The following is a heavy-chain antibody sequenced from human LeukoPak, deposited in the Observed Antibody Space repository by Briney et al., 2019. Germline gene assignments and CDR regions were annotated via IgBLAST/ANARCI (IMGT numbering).Heavy chain of an antibody. CDR3: ARDIKTYYYDSSGYYRVY. J-gene: IGHJ4*02. V-gene: IGHV3-23*01. D-gene: IGHD3-22*01. Sequence: PGGSLRLSCAASGFTFSSYAMSWVRQAPGKGLEWVSAISGSGGSTYYADSVKGRFTISRDNAKNSLYLQMNSLRAEDTAVYYCARDIKTYYYDSSGYYRVYWGQGTLVTVSS. CDR2: ISGSGGST. CDR1: GFTFSSYA.